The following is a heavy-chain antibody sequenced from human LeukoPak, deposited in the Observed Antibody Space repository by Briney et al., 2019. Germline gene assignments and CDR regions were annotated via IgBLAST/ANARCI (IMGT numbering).Heavy chain of an antibody. CDR2: INGGSGNT. J-gene: IGHJ4*02. Sequence: ASVKVSCKASGYTFTDYTMHWLRQAPGQRLDWMGWINGGSGNTKYSPEFQGRVTITRDTSASTAYMELSSLRSEDTAVYYCARGGTSTPPAVDYWGQGSLVTVSS. V-gene: IGHV1-3*01. CDR1: GYTFTDYT. D-gene: IGHD1-1*01. CDR3: ARGGTSTPPAVDY.